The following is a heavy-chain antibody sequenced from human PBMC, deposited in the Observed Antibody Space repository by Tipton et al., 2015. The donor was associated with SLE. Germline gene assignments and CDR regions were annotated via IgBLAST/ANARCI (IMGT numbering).Heavy chain of an antibody. J-gene: IGHJ6*03. CDR1: GGSFSGYY. Sequence: TLSLTCAVYGGSFSGYYWTWIRQSPGRGLEWIGDINHSGSSNYNPSLLSRVTLSVDVSKNQVSLRLSSVTAADTAVYYCARMTSTFLDWAHYTLYMDVWGNGSTVTVSS. D-gene: IGHD3/OR15-3a*01. CDR3: ARMTSTFLDWAHYTLYMDV. V-gene: IGHV4-34*01. CDR2: INHSGSS.